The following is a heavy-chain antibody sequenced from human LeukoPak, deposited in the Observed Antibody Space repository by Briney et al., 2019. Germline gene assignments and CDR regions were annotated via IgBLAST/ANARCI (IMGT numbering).Heavy chain of an antibody. J-gene: IGHJ4*02. CDR2: IYHSGST. V-gene: IGHV4-30-2*01. CDR1: GGSISSGGYS. D-gene: IGHD5-12*01. Sequence: SETLSLTCAVSGGSISSGGYSWSWIRQPPGKGLEWTGYIYHSGSTYYNPSLKSRVTISVDRSKNQFSLKLSSVTAADTAVYYCARERATRFDYWGQGTLVTVSS. CDR3: ARERATRFDY.